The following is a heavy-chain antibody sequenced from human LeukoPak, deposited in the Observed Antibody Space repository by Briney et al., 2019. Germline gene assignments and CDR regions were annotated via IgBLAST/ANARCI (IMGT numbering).Heavy chain of an antibody. V-gene: IGHV1-2*02. J-gene: IGHJ6*03. CDR3: ARAIAAAGRDYYYYMDV. CDR2: INPNSGGT. Sequence: ASVKVSCKASGYTFTGYYMHWVRQAPGQGLEWMGWINPNSGGTNYAQKFQGRVTMTRDTSISTAYMELSRLRSDDTAVYYCARAIAAAGRDYYYYMDVWGKGTTVTVSS. D-gene: IGHD6-13*01. CDR1: GYTFTGYY.